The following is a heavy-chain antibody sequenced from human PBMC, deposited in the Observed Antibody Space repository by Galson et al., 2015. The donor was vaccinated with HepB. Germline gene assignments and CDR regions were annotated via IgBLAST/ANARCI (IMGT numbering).Heavy chain of an antibody. CDR2: IFSNDEK. J-gene: IGHJ2*01. V-gene: IGHV2-26*01. Sequence: PALVKPTQTLTLTCTVSRFSLSNARMGVSWIRQPPGKALEWLAHIFSNDEKSYSTSLKSRLTISKDTSKSQVVLTMTNMDPVDTATYYCARILPREWYFDLWGRGTLVTVSS. CDR3: ARILPREWYFDL. CDR1: RFSLSNARMG.